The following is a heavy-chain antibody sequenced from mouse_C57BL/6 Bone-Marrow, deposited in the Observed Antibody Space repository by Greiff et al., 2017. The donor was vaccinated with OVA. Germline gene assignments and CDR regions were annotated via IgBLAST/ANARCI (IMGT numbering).Heavy chain of an antibody. Sequence: QVQLQQPGAELVKPGASVKLSCKASGYTFPSYWMHWVKQRPGQGLEWIGMIHPNSGSTNYNEKFKSKATLTVDKASSTAYMQLSSLTSEDSAVYYCARLLLRYYFDYWGQGTTLTVSS. CDR2: IHPNSGST. CDR1: GYTFPSYW. D-gene: IGHD1-1*01. CDR3: ARLLLRYYFDY. J-gene: IGHJ2*01. V-gene: IGHV1-64*01.